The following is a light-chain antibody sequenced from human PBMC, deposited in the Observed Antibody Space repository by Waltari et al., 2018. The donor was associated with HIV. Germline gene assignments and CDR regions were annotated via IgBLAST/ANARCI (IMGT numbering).Light chain of an antibody. V-gene: IGLV3-21*02. CDR1: CIGSKS. CDR3: QVWDSSSEYV. Sequence: SYVLIQPPSVSVAPGQTARIPRGWNCIGSKSVHWYQQKPGQAPVMVVYDDFDRPSGIPERFSGSNSGNTATLTISRVEAGDEADYFCQVWDSSSEYVFGSGTKVTVL. J-gene: IGLJ1*01. CDR2: DDF.